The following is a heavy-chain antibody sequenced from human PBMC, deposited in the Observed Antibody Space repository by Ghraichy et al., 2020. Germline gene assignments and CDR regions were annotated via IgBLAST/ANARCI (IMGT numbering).Heavy chain of an antibody. CDR1: GYTFSTYD. V-gene: IGHV1-8*03. CDR2: MNPNSGNT. D-gene: IGHD2-21*01. Sequence: ASVKVSCKASGYTFSTYDISWVRHAPGQGLEWMGWMNPNSGNTGYAQKFRGAVTFTRDTSISTAYMEVNSLTSEDTAVYYCARAIRYQLLSEFWGQGTLVTVSS. CDR3: ARAIRYQLLSEF. J-gene: IGHJ4*02.